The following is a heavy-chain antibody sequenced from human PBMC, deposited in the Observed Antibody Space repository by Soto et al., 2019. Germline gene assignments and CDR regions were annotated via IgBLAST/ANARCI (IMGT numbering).Heavy chain of an antibody. V-gene: IGHV3-23*01. Sequence: GGSLSLSCAASGFTFSSYAMSWVRQAPGKGLEWVSAISGSGGSTYYADSVKGRFTISRDNSKNTLYLQMNSLRAEDTAVYYCAKDDSSGYYYLEGTDAFDIWGQGTMVTVSS. CDR3: AKDDSSGYYYLEGTDAFDI. CDR2: ISGSGGST. J-gene: IGHJ3*02. CDR1: GFTFSSYA. D-gene: IGHD3-22*01.